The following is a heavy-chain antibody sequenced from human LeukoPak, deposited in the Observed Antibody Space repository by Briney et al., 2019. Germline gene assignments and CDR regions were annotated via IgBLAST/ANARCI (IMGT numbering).Heavy chain of an antibody. CDR3: ARGHILTGYYNHHFDY. CDR2: ISGSGGST. J-gene: IGHJ4*02. D-gene: IGHD3-9*01. V-gene: IGHV3-23*01. CDR1: GFTFSSYA. Sequence: GGSLRLSCAASGFTFSSYAMSWVRQAPGKGLEWVSAISGSGGSTYYADSVKGRFTISRDNSKNTLYLQMNSLRAEDTAVYYRARGHILTGYYNHHFDYWGQGTLVTVSS.